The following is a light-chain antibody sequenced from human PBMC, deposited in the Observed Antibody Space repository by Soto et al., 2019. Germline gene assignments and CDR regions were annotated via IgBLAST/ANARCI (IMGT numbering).Light chain of an antibody. Sequence: QLVLTQSPSASASLGASVKLTCTLSSGHSRNAIAWHQQQPEKGPRYLMKINSDGSHIKGDEIPDRFSGSSSGAERYLTISSLQSDDEADYYCQAWVTGIGVFGGGTKLTVL. CDR1: SGHSRNA. J-gene: IGLJ2*01. V-gene: IGLV4-69*01. CDR2: INSDGSH. CDR3: QAWVTGIGV.